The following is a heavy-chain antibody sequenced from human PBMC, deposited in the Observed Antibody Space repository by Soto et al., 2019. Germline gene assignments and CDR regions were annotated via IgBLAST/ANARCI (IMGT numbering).Heavy chain of an antibody. Sequence: VSGPTLVNPTQTLTLTCTFSGFSLSTSGMCVSWIRQPPGKALEWLARIDWDDDKYYSTSLKTRLTISKDTSKNQVVLTMTNMDPVDTATYYCARSPGGTTLGYYYYYMDVWGKGTTVTVSS. CDR1: GFSLSTSGMC. CDR2: IDWDDDK. J-gene: IGHJ6*03. D-gene: IGHD1-7*01. V-gene: IGHV2-70*11. CDR3: ARSPGGTTLGYYYYYMDV.